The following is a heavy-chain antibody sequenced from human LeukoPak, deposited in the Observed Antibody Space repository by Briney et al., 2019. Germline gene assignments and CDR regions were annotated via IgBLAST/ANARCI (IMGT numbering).Heavy chain of an antibody. J-gene: IGHJ4*02. V-gene: IGHV3-23*01. D-gene: IGHD1-26*01. Sequence: GGSLRLSCAASGFTFSNRTMTWVRQAPGKGLEWVSAISGSGGSTYHADSVKGRFTISRDNSKNTLYLQMNSLRAEDTAVYYCAKDAPRGSYYVQYFDYWGQGTLVTVSS. CDR1: GFTFSNRT. CDR2: ISGSGGST. CDR3: AKDAPRGSYYVQYFDY.